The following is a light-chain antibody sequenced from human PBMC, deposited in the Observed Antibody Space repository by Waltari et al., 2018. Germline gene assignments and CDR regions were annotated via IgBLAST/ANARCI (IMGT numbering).Light chain of an antibody. CDR2: GVT. J-gene: IGLJ2*01. CDR1: SSDIGLYNY. CDR3: CSYTTSRTWV. V-gene: IGLV2-14*01. Sequence: QSAPTQPPSVSGSPGQSVAISCTGSSSDIGLYNYVSWYQQHPGKAPKLMIFGVTNRPSGGSDRSSGSKSGNTASLTISGLRAEDEADYYCCSYTTSRTWVFGGGTRLTVL.